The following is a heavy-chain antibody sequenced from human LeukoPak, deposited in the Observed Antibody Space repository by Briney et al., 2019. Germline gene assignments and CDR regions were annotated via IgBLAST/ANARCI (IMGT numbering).Heavy chain of an antibody. D-gene: IGHD3-16*01. V-gene: IGHV3-7*03. CDR1: RFIFSSYW. Sequence: GGSLRLSCATSRFIFSSYWMNWARQAPGKGLEWVASINHNGNVNYYVDSVKGRFTISRDNAKNSLYLQMSNLRAEDTAVYFCARGGGLDVWGQGATVTVSS. CDR2: INHNGNVN. J-gene: IGHJ6*02. CDR3: ARGGGLDV.